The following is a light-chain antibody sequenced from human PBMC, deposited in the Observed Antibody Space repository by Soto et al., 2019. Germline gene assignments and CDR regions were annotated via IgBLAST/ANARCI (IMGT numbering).Light chain of an antibody. CDR1: QSISSY. CDR3: QQYNNWPPWT. Sequence: DIQMTQSPSSLSASVGDRVTITFRASQSISSYLNWYQQKPGKAPKLLIYAASSLQSGVPSRFSGSGSGTEFTLTISNLQPDDFATYYCQQYNNWPPWTFGQGTKVDI. CDR2: AAS. V-gene: IGKV1-39*01. J-gene: IGKJ1*01.